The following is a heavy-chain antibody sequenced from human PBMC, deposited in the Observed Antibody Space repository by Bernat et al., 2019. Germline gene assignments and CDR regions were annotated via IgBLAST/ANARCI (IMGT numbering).Heavy chain of an antibody. Sequence: DVQLMESGGDLVQPGGSLRLSCAASGFTFSDSGMSWVRLPPGKGLEWVSTISSDGENTHYAGSVQGRFTISRDNSQSTLYLQMDSLRAEEAASYYCAKVSAPYFDYWGQGALVTVSS. D-gene: IGHD3-16*01. V-gene: IGHV3-23*01. CDR2: ISSDGENT. CDR1: GFTFSDSG. J-gene: IGHJ4*02. CDR3: AKVSAPYFDY.